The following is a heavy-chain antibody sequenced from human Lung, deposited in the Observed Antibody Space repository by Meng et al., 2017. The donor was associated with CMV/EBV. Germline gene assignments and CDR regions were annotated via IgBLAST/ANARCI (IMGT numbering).Heavy chain of an antibody. Sequence: QVTVQQSGTGLVTPTHTLTLPGAISGDSVSSNSAAWNWIRQSPSRGLEWLGSKYYRSKWYNDYAVSVKSRITINPDTSKNQFSLQLNSVTPEDTAVYYCARGGMGLDYWGQGTLVTVSS. CDR3: ARGGMGLDY. J-gene: IGHJ4*02. CDR2: KYYRSKWYN. V-gene: IGHV6-1*01. D-gene: IGHD3-16*01. CDR1: GDSVSSNSAA.